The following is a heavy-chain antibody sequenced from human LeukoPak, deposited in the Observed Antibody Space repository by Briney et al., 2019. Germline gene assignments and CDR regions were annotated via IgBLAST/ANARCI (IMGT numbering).Heavy chain of an antibody. CDR1: GFTFDDYA. V-gene: IGHV3-9*01. J-gene: IGHJ6*02. D-gene: IGHD2-2*01. CDR2: ISWNSGSI. Sequence: RSPRLSCAASGFTFDDYAMHWVRQAPGKGLEWVSGISWNSGSIGYADSVKGRFTISRDNAKNSLYLQMNSLRAEDTALYYCAKESTSHPSYGMDVWGQGTTVTVSS. CDR3: AKESTSHPSYGMDV.